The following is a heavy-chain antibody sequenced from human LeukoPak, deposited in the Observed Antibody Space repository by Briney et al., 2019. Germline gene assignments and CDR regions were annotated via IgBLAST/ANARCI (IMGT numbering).Heavy chain of an antibody. CDR2: IWNDGSTT. Sequence: GGSLRLSCAASGFTLKICGMHWVRQAPGKGLEWVGVIWNDGSTTFYADSVRGRFTISRDNSKNTLYLQMNSLRAEDTAVYYCARDRTNFVDYWGQGTLVTVSS. J-gene: IGHJ4*02. D-gene: IGHD3-9*01. V-gene: IGHV3-33*01. CDR3: ARDRTNFVDY. CDR1: GFTLKICG.